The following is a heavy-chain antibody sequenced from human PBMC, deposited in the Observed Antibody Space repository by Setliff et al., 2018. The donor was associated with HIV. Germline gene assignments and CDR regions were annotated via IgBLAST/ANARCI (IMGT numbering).Heavy chain of an antibody. V-gene: IGHV3-72*01. D-gene: IGHD3-10*01. CDR2: IRNGNRYST. Sequence: LRLSCAASGVTLYNTYMDWVRQAPGKGLEWVGRIRNGNRYSTEYAASVKGRFTISRDDSENSLYLLMNSLKSEDTAVYYCVGGSGTDRYDYWGRGALVTVSS. CDR1: GVTLYNTY. CDR3: VGGSGTDRYDY. J-gene: IGHJ4*02.